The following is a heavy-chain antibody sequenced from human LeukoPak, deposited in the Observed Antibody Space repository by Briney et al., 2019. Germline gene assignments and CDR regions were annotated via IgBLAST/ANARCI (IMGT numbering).Heavy chain of an antibody. J-gene: IGHJ5*02. CDR2: IRYDGTNT. Sequence: GGSLRLSCTASGFTFSSYAMHWVRQAPGKGLEWLAFIRYDGTNTHYADSVKGRFTISRDNSENKLYLQMNTLTIEDTAVYYCAKLAELVVTNNWFDPWGQGTLVTVSS. CDR1: GFTFSSYA. V-gene: IGHV3-30*02. D-gene: IGHD2-15*01. CDR3: AKLAELVVTNNWFDP.